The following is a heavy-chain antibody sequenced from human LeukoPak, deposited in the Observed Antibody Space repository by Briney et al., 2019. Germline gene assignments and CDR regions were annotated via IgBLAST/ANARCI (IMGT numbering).Heavy chain of an antibody. J-gene: IGHJ4*02. D-gene: IGHD6-6*01. CDR2: INPNSGGT. Sequence: ASVKVSCKASGYTFTGYYMHCVRQAPGQGLEWMGWINPNSGGTNYAQKFQGRVTMTRDTSISTAYMELSRLRSDDTAVYYCARRSPIAARPTEEHWGQGTLVTVSS. CDR1: GYTFTGYY. V-gene: IGHV1-2*02. CDR3: ARRSPIAARPTEEH.